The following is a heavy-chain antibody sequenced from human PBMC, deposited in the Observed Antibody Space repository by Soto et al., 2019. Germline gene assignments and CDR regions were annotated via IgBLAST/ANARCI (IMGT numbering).Heavy chain of an antibody. Sequence: GXSVKVSCNASVGTFGSYAISWVRQAPGQGLEWMGGIIPIFGTANYAQKFQGRVTITADESTSTAYMELSSLRSEDTAVYYCARARYGDRFDSWGQGTLVTVSS. V-gene: IGHV1-69*13. CDR3: ARARYGDRFDS. CDR2: IIPIFGTA. D-gene: IGHD4-17*01. J-gene: IGHJ4*02. CDR1: VGTFGSYA.